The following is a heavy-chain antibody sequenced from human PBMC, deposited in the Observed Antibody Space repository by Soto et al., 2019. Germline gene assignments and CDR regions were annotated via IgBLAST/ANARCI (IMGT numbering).Heavy chain of an antibody. V-gene: IGHV1-69*05. J-gene: IGHJ6*02. CDR2: IIPIFGTA. Sequence: SVKVSCKASGGTFSNYAINWVRQAPGQGLEWMGGIIPIFGTANYAQKFQGRVTMTRNTSISTAYMELSSLRSEDTAVYYCARGIGVVPTYYYGMDVWGQGTTVTVSS. CDR1: GGTFSNYA. D-gene: IGHD2-2*01. CDR3: ARGIGVVPTYYYGMDV.